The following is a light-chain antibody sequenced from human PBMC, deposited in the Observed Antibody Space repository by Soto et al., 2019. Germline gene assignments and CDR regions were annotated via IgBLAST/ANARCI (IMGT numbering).Light chain of an antibody. Sequence: QSVLTQPPSASGTPGQRVTISCSGSSSNIGSNTVNWYQQLPGTAPKLLIYSNNHRPSEVPDRFSGSKSGTSASLAISGLQSEDEADYYCAVWDDSLNGYVFGTGTKLTV. V-gene: IGLV1-44*01. CDR1: SSNIGSNT. J-gene: IGLJ1*01. CDR2: SNN. CDR3: AVWDDSLNGYV.